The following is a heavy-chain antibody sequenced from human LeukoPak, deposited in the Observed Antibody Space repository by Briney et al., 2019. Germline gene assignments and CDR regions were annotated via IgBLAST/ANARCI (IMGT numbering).Heavy chain of an antibody. CDR1: GFTFSSYG. V-gene: IGHV3-30*18. CDR2: ISYDGSNK. D-gene: IGHD6-13*01. CDR3: AKSSPGQQLVLGY. J-gene: IGHJ4*02. Sequence: PGRSLRLFSAASGFTFSSYGMHWVRQAPGKGLEWLAVISYDGSNKYYADSVKGRFTISRDNSKNTLYLQMNSLRAEDTAVYYCAKSSPGQQLVLGYWGQGTLVTVSS.